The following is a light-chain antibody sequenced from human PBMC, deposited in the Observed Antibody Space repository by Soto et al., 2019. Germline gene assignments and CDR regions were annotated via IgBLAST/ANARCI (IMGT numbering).Light chain of an antibody. CDR2: DTS. Sequence: EVVMRQSPATLSVSPGEGATLSCRASQGIGDTLAWYQHKPGQTPRLLIYDTSTRATGVPTRFSGSRSGAEIPLTISSLEPEDFAVYYRQQRSNWWTFGQGTKVDIK. V-gene: IGKV3D-11*01. CDR1: QGIGDT. CDR3: QQRSNWWT. J-gene: IGKJ1*01.